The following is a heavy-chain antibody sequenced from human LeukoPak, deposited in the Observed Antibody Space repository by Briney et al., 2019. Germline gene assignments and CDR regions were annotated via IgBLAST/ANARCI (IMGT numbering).Heavy chain of an antibody. CDR3: ARVCRYSRSNSCFNYYYGMDV. J-gene: IGHJ6*02. CDR1: GYTFTSYA. V-gene: IGHV7-4-1*02. CDR2: INTNTGNP. D-gene: IGHD6-13*01. Sequence: ASVKVSCKASGYTFTSYAMNWVRQAPGQGLEWMGWINTNTGNPTYAQGFTGRFVFSLDTSVSTAYLQISSLKAEDTAVYYCARVCRYSRSNSCFNYYYGMDVWGQGTTVTVSS.